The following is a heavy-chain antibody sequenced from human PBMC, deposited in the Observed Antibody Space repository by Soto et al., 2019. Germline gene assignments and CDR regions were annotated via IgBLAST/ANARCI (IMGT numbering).Heavy chain of an antibody. V-gene: IGHV3-9*02. D-gene: IGHD3-16*01. Sequence: EVKLVESGGGLVQPGRSLRLSCVASGFTSDDYAMHWVRQAPGKGLEWVAGIYWNSKRIDYGDSVKGRFTISRDNAEKSLYLQMNSLRPEDTAMYFCLKDVMPGGADCWGQGTLVTVSS. CDR1: GFTSDDYA. CDR3: LKDVMPGGADC. J-gene: IGHJ4*02. CDR2: IYWNSKRI.